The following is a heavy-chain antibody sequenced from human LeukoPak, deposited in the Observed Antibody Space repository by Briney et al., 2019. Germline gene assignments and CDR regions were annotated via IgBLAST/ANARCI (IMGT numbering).Heavy chain of an antibody. V-gene: IGHV1-58*01. CDR1: GFTFTSSA. Sequence: SVKVSCKASGFTFTSSAVQWVRQARGHRLEWIGWIVVGSGNTNYAQKFQERVTITRDMSTSTAYMELSSLRSEDTAVYYCAAGGGNSYDPCWGQGTLVTVSS. D-gene: IGHD5-18*01. CDR3: AAGGGNSYDPC. J-gene: IGHJ4*02. CDR2: IVVGSGNT.